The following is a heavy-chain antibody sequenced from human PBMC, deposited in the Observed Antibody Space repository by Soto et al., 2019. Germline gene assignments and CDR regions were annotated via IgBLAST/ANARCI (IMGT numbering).Heavy chain of an antibody. CDR1: GDSIGSYF. D-gene: IGHD2-15*01. J-gene: IGHJ5*02. CDR2: IHYSGST. Sequence: SETLSLTCTVSGDSIGSYFWSWIRQAPGKGLEWIAYIHYSGSTKSNPSLKSRVTISVDTSKNQFSLNLSSVTAADTAMYYCARATLRSGGSCYRFDPWGQGTLVTVSS. CDR3: ARATLRSGGSCYRFDP. V-gene: IGHV4-59*01.